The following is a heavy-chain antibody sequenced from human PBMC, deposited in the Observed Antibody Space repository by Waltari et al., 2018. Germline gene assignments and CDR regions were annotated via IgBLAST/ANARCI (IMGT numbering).Heavy chain of an antibody. CDR3: ARGRHGSGSYYNF. J-gene: IGHJ4*02. D-gene: IGHD3-10*01. Sequence: GLLKPSETLSLTCAVYGGSFSGYYWSWIRQPPGKGLEWIGEINHSGSTNYNPSLKSRVTISVDTSKNQFSLKLSSVTAADTAVYYCARGRHGSGSYYNFWGQGTLVTVSS. V-gene: IGHV4-34*01. CDR1: GGSFSGYY. CDR2: INHSGST.